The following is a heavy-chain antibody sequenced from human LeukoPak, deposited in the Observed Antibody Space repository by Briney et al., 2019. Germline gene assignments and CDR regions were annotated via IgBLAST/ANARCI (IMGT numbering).Heavy chain of an antibody. CDR2: IYHSGST. V-gene: IGHV4-4*02. CDR1: GGSISSRNW. J-gene: IGHJ5*02. Sequence: SETLSLTCAVSGGSISSRNWWSWVRQPPGKGLEWIGEIYHSGSTNYNPSLKTRVTISVDKSKNQFSLKLSSVTAADTAVYYCAREKGDFWSGYRNWFDPWGQGTLVTVSS. D-gene: IGHD3-3*01. CDR3: AREKGDFWSGYRNWFDP.